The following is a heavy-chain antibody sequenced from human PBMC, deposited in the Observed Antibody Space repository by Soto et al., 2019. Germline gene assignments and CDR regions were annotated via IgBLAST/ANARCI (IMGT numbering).Heavy chain of an antibody. CDR3: ARLLSDGSYLPRPFQY. CDR2: IYPGDSDT. V-gene: IGHV5-51*01. J-gene: IGHJ4*02. CDR1: GYSFTSYW. D-gene: IGHD1-26*01. Sequence: GESLKISCKGSGYSFTSYWIGWVRQMPGKGLEWMGIIYPGDSDTRYSPSFQGQVTISADKSISTAYLQWSSLKSSGTAMYYCARLLSDGSYLPRPFQYWVQGILVTVS.